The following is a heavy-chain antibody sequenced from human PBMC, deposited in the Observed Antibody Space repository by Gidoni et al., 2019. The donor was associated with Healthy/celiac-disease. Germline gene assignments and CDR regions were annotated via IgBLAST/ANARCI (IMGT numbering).Heavy chain of an antibody. CDR3: AKDCSGGSCDSAFDY. V-gene: IGHV3-23*01. CDR1: GFTFRSYA. J-gene: IGHJ4*02. D-gene: IGHD2-15*01. Sequence: EVQLLESGGGLVQPGGSLRLSCAASGFTFRSYAMSWVRQAPGKGLEGVSAISGSGGSTYYADSVKGRFTISRDNSKNTLYLQMNSLRAEDTAVYYCAKDCSGGSCDSAFDYWGQGTLVTVSS. CDR2: ISGSGGST.